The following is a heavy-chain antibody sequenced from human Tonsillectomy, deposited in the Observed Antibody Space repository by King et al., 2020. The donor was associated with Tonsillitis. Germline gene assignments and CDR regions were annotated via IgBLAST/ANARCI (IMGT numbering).Heavy chain of an antibody. Sequence: VQLVESGGGLVKPGGSLRLSCAASGFTFSSYSMNWVRQAPGKGLEWVSSISSSSSYIYYADLVKGRFTISRDNAKNSLYLQMNSLRAEDTAVYYCARTSSIAARWGPYYFDYWGQGTLVTVSS. D-gene: IGHD6-6*01. J-gene: IGHJ4*02. V-gene: IGHV3-21*01. CDR2: ISSSSSYI. CDR3: ARTSSIAARWGPYYFDY. CDR1: GFTFSSYS.